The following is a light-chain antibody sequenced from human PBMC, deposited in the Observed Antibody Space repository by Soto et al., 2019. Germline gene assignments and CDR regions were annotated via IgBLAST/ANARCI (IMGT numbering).Light chain of an antibody. V-gene: IGKV1-12*01. Sequence: DIQMTQSPSSVXXSXXXXVXXXCRASQDVSTWVAWYQRRPGKAPKLLMYATSTLQSGVPSRFSGSGSGTEFTLTINNLQREDFATYYCQESFFTLGTFGRGTKVDIK. J-gene: IGKJ1*01. CDR3: QESFFTLGT. CDR2: ATS. CDR1: QDVSTW.